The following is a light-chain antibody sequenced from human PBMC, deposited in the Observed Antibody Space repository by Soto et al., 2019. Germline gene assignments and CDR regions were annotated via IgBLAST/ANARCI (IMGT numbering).Light chain of an antibody. CDR3: QQYNSQLT. CDR2: KAS. CDR1: HPTPPR. J-gene: IGKJ4*01. Sequence: DIQMTQSPSTLSASVGDRVTITCRPTHPTPPRSPRPHPKPGKAPKLLIYKASSLESGVPSRFSGSGSGTEFTLTISSLQPDDFATYYCQQYNSQLTFGGGTKVEIK. V-gene: IGKV1-5*03.